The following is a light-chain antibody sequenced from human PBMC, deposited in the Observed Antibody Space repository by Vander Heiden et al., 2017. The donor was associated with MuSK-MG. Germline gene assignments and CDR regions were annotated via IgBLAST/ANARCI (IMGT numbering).Light chain of an antibody. V-gene: IGLV3-1*01. CDR2: QDS. CDR3: QAWDSSTVV. J-gene: IGLJ2*01. Sequence: SYELTKPPSVSVSPGQTASITCSGDKLGDKYACWYQQKPGQSPLLVIYQDSKRPSGIPERFSGSNSGNTATLTISGTQAMDEADYYCQAWDSSTVVFGGGTKLTVL. CDR1: KLGDKY.